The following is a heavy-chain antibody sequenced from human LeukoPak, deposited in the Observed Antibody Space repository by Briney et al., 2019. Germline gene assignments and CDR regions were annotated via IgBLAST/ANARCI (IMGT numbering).Heavy chain of an antibody. Sequence: TLSLTCTVSGGSISSGGYYWNWIRQHPGKGLEWIGYIYYSGSTYYNPSLKSRVTISVDTSKNQFSLKLSSVTAADTAVYYCARDLEGWFDPWGQGTLVTVSS. V-gene: IGHV4-31*03. CDR2: IYYSGST. CDR3: ARDLEGWFDP. CDR1: GGSISSGGYY. J-gene: IGHJ5*02. D-gene: IGHD5-24*01.